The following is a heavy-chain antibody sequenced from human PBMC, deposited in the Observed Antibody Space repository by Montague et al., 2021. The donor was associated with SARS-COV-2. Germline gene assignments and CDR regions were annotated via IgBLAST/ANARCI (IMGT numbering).Heavy chain of an antibody. V-gene: IGHV3-74*01. CDR2: INSDGSST. CDR3: ARSIGDFWSGYEDYYSAMGF. CDR1: GFTFRSYW. J-gene: IGHJ6*02. Sequence: SLRLSCAASGFTFRSYWMHWVRQAPGKGLVWVSRINSDGSSTGYADSVKGRFTISRDNAKNTLYLQMNSLRAEDTAVYYCARSIGDFWSGYEDYYSAMGFWGQGPRSPSP. D-gene: IGHD3-3*01.